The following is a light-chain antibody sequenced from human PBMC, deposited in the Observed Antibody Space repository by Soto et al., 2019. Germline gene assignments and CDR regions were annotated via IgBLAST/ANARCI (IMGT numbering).Light chain of an antibody. Sequence: DIQMTQSPSTLSASVGDRVTITCRTSQSISTGLAWYQQKPGKAPKLLIFQASSLESGVPTRFSGSGSGTKFTLTMNSPPPDDSATYYCQKYNTYSYTFGQGTKLEIK. J-gene: IGKJ2*01. CDR2: QAS. CDR3: QKYNTYSYT. CDR1: QSISTG. V-gene: IGKV1-5*03.